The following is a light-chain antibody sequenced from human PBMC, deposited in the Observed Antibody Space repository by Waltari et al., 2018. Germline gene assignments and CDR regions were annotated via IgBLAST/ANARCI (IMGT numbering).Light chain of an antibody. Sequence: SSELTQDPAVSVALGQTVTITCQGDSLRNYYANWYQQKPGQAPVLVIYDENRRPSGIPDRFSVSRSGNTASLTINGAQAEDEADYYCNSRETKDKYIFVFGTGTKVTIL. CDR3: NSRETKDKYIFV. V-gene: IGLV3-19*01. CDR1: SLRNYY. J-gene: IGLJ1*01. CDR2: DEN.